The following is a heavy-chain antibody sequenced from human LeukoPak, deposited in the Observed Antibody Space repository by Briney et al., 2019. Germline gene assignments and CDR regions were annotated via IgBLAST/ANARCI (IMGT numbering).Heavy chain of an antibody. V-gene: IGHV4-59*12. D-gene: IGHD6-19*01. CDR3: ARGKVVAGTPGQNSWDY. J-gene: IGHJ4*02. Sequence: SETLSLTCIVSAGSTRGYYWSWIRQPPGKGLEWIGYIYYSGSTKYNPSLKSRVTISVDTSERQFSLKLSSVTAADTAVYYCARGKVVAGTPGQNSWDYWGQGTLVTVSS. CDR2: IYYSGST. CDR1: AGSTRGYY.